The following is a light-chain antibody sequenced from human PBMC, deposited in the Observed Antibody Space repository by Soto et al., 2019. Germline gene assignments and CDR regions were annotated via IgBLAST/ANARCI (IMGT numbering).Light chain of an antibody. CDR3: QSYDSSLSGV. CDR1: SSNIGAGYE. Sequence: QSALTQPPSVSGAPGQRVTISCTGSSSNIGAGYEVHWYQQLPGTAPKLLIYGKNNRPSGVPDRFSGSKSGTSASLAITGLQADDEADYYCQSYDSSLSGVFGGGTQLTVL. V-gene: IGLV1-40*01. CDR2: GKN. J-gene: IGLJ3*02.